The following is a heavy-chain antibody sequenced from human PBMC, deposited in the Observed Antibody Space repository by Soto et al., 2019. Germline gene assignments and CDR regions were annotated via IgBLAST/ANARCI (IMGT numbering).Heavy chain of an antibody. Sequence: QVQLQESGPGLVKPSGTLSLTCAVSSGSISSSNWWSWVRQPPGKGLEWIGEIHHSGSTNYNPSLKSRVTISVDKTKNQFSLKLSSVTAADTAVYYCAGDGPYCSGGSCYPYWGQGTLVSVSS. CDR3: AGDGPYCSGGSCYPY. V-gene: IGHV4-4*02. D-gene: IGHD2-15*01. CDR1: SGSISSSNW. J-gene: IGHJ4*02. CDR2: IHHSGST.